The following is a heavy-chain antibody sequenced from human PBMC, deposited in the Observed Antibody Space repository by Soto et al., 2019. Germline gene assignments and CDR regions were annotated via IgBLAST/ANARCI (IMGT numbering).Heavy chain of an antibody. CDR1: GGSISYYY. D-gene: IGHD3-3*01. Sequence: ASETLSLTCTVSGGSISYYYLNWIRQSPGKGLEWIGYIYYSGSTNYNPSLKSRVTISVDTSKNQFSLKLSSVTAADTAVYYCARAFGLVADYWGQGTLVTVSS. CDR2: IYYSGST. V-gene: IGHV4-59*01. J-gene: IGHJ4*02. CDR3: ARAFGLVADY.